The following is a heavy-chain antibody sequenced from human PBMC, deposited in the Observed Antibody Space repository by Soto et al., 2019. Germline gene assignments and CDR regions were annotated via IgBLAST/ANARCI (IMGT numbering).Heavy chain of an antibody. Sequence: SETLSLTCTVSGGYIGSGDYYWSWIRQPPGKGLEWIGYIYYSGSTYYNPSLKSRVTISVDTSKNQFSLKLSSVTAADTAVYYCARVRAVGGSGSYYIPGSYWGQGTLVTVSS. J-gene: IGHJ4*02. CDR1: GGYIGSGDYY. CDR3: ARVRAVGGSGSYYIPGSY. V-gene: IGHV4-30-4*01. D-gene: IGHD3-10*01. CDR2: IYYSGST.